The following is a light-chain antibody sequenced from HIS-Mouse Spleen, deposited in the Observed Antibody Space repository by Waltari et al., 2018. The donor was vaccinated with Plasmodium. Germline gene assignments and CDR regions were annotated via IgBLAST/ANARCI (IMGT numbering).Light chain of an antibody. V-gene: IGKV3-20*01. CDR2: GAS. CDR1: QRVSSSY. J-gene: IGKJ2*01. Sequence: ELVLTQSPGTLSLSPGEIATLSCRASQRVSSSYLAWYQQKPGQAPRLLIYGASSRATGIPDRFSGSGSGTDLTLTISRLEPEDFAVYYCQQYGSSPYTFGQGTKLEIK. CDR3: QQYGSSPYT.